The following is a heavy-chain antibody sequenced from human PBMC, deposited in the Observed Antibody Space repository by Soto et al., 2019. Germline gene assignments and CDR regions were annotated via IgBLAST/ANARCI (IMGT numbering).Heavy chain of an antibody. Sequence: GGSLRLSCEGFGFNFEDYAMHWIRQAPGKGLEWVPGINWNGGITGYADSVKGRFTVSRDNANNSLHLEMSSLKTEDTALYYCARGRGALTVVSNWFDPWGQGTLVTVS. CDR2: INWNGGIT. CDR3: ARGRGALTVVSNWFDP. D-gene: IGHD2-15*01. J-gene: IGHJ5*02. V-gene: IGHV3-9*01. CDR1: GFNFEDYA.